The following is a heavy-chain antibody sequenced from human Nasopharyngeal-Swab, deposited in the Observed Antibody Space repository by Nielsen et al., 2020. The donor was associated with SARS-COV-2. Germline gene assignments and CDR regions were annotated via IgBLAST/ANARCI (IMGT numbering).Heavy chain of an antibody. Sequence: GESLKISCVASGFTFNNYAMHWVRQAPNKGLEWMAIISYAGSNKYYADSVKGRFTISRDNSKNTLFLQLNSLRAEDTAVYFCAKDKRYSTNHYVMDNWGQGTLVTVAS. V-gene: IGHV3-30*18. J-gene: IGHJ4*02. CDR2: ISYAGSNK. CDR1: GFTFNNYA. CDR3: AKDKRYSTNHYVMDN. D-gene: IGHD5-12*01.